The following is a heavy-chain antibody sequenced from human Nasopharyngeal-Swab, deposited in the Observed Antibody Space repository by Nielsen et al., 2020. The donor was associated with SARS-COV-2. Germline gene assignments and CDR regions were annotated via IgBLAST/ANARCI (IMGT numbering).Heavy chain of an antibody. V-gene: IGHV3-66*01. CDR2: IYSGGST. Sequence: GESLKISCAAPGFTVSSNYMSWVRQAPGKGLEWVSVIYSGGSTYYADSVKGRFTISRDNSKNTLYLQMNSLRAEDTAVYYCARDGTGTTRKNGWFDPWGQGTLVTVSS. CDR1: GFTVSSNY. D-gene: IGHD1-1*01. J-gene: IGHJ5*02. CDR3: ARDGTGTTRKNGWFDP.